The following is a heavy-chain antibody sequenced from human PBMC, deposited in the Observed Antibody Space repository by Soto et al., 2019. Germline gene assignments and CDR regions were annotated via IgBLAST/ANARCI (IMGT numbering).Heavy chain of an antibody. J-gene: IGHJ3*02. CDR2: INPNSGGT. Sequence: EASVKVSCKASGYTFTGYYMHWVRQAPGQGLEWMGWINPNSGGTNYAQKFQGWVTMTRDTSISTAYMELSRLRSDDTAVYYCARYRREDYYDSSGYYYVVPHDAFDIWGQGTMVTVSS. V-gene: IGHV1-2*04. CDR1: GYTFTGYY. CDR3: ARYRREDYYDSSGYYYVVPHDAFDI. D-gene: IGHD3-22*01.